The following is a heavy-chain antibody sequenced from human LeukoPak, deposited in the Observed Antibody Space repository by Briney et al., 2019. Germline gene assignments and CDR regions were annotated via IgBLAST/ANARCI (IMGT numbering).Heavy chain of an antibody. J-gene: IGHJ3*02. CDR1: GGSFSAYY. V-gene: IGHV4-34*01. CDR3: ARARNDILTGYIAFDI. CDR2: INHSGST. D-gene: IGHD3-9*01. Sequence: SETLSLTCAVYGGSFSAYYWSWIRQPPGKGLEWIGEINHSGSTNYNPSLKSRVTISVDTSKNQFSLNLISVTAADTAVYYCARARNDILTGYIAFDIWGQGTMVTVSS.